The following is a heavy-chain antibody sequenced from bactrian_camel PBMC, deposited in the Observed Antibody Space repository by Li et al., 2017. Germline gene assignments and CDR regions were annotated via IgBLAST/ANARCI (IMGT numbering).Heavy chain of an antibody. D-gene: IGHD2*01. V-gene: IGHV3S55*01. Sequence: QVQLVESGGGSVQAGGSLRLSCTADLHETYCMAWFRQAPAKEREGVAGLALDHSTTYADSVKGRFTISRDFARKVLYLQMNSLKPEDTAMYYCAARGPYCYTKLSVRDFTYWGQGTQVTVS. CDR3: AARGPYCYTKLSVRDFTY. J-gene: IGHJ6*01. CDR1: DLHETYC. CDR2: LALDHST.